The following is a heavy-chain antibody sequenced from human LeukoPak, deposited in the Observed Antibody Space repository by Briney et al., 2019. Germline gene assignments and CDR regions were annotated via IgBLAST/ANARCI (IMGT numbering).Heavy chain of an antibody. V-gene: IGHV5-51*01. Sequence: GESLKISCKGSGYSLTSYWIGWVRQMPGKGLEWMGIIYPGDSDTRYSPSFQGQVTISADKSISTAYLQWSSLKASDTAMYYCARSAYVWGSYRYHYYYMDVWGKGTTVTVSS. J-gene: IGHJ6*03. D-gene: IGHD3-16*02. CDR3: ARSAYVWGSYRYHYYYMDV. CDR2: IYPGDSDT. CDR1: GYSLTSYW.